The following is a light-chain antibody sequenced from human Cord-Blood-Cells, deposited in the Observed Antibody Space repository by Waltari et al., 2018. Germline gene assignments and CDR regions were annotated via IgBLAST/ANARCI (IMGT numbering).Light chain of an antibody. CDR3: CSYAGSSWV. Sequence: QSALTQPASVSGSPGQSITISCTGTSSDVGSYNLVSWYQQHPGKAPKLMIYEVSKRPSGVFNRFSVSKSGNTASLTIAGLQAEDEADYYCCSYAGSSWVFGGGTKLTVL. J-gene: IGLJ3*02. CDR1: SSDVGSYNL. CDR2: EVS. V-gene: IGLV2-23*02.